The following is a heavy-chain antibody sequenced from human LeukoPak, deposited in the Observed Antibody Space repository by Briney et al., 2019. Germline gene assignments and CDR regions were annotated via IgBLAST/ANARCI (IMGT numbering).Heavy chain of an antibody. CDR1: GFTFSSYE. CDR2: ISSSGSTI. V-gene: IGHV3-48*03. Sequence: GGSLRLSCAASGFTFSSYEMNWVRQAPGKGLEWVSYISSSGSTIYYADSVKGRFTISRDNAKNSLYLQMNSLRAEDTAVYYCATYPAQLLWFGELSPDGAFDIWGQGTMVTVSS. D-gene: IGHD3-10*01. J-gene: IGHJ3*02. CDR3: ATYPAQLLWFGELSPDGAFDI.